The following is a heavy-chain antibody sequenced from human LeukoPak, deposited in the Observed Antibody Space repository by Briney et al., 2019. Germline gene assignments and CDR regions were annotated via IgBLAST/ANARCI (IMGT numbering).Heavy chain of an antibody. J-gene: IGHJ4*01. CDR1: GYNYNYND. D-gene: IGHD2-8*02. CDR2: MNPKSSNT. CDR3: ARGRAAGD. V-gene: IGHV1-8*01. Sequence: ASVKVSCKSSGYNYNYNDINWIRQASGQGLEWMGWMNPKSSNTGNAQKFQDRLTITGDSSITTAYMELSSLTSDDTAIYYCARGRAAGDWGQGTLVTVSS.